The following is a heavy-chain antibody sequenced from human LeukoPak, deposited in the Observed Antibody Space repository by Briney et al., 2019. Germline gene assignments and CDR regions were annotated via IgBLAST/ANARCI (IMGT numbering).Heavy chain of an antibody. CDR2: IRYDGSNK. V-gene: IGHV3-30*02. CDR1: GFTFGSCG. D-gene: IGHD1-26*01. CDR3: AKGGSGSYYGVTQQVFNYYFDY. J-gene: IGHJ4*02. Sequence: GGSLRLSCAASGFTFGSCGMHWVRQAPGKGLEWVAFIRYDGSNKYYADSVKGRFTISRDNSKNTLYLQMNSLRAEDTAVYYCAKGGSGSYYGVTQQVFNYYFDYWGQGTLVTVSS.